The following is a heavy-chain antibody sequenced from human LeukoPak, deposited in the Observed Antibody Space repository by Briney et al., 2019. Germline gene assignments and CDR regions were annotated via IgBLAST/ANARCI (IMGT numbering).Heavy chain of an antibody. D-gene: IGHD5-24*01. CDR1: GFTFSSYA. V-gene: IGHV3-23*01. J-gene: IGHJ5*02. Sequence: GGSVRLSCTASGFTFSSYAMSWVRQAPGKGLEWVSGLSGRGDSLHYADSVRGRFTMSRDNSRNALYLQMSDLRAEDTAVYHCAKDLGGYNNWFDPWGQGTLVTVSS. CDR2: LSGRGDSL. CDR3: AKDLGGYNNWFDP.